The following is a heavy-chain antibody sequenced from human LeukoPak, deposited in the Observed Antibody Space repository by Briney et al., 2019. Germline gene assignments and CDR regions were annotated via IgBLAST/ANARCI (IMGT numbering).Heavy chain of an antibody. CDR3: AKVGSRMVRGVINWFDP. CDR1: GGSFSGYY. J-gene: IGHJ5*02. V-gene: IGHV3-23*01. D-gene: IGHD3-10*01. CDR2: ISGSGGST. Sequence: ETLSLTCAVYGGSFSGYYWSWVRQAPGKGLEWVSAISGSGGSTYYADSVKGRFTISRDNSKNTLYLQMNSLRAEDTAVYYCAKVGSRMVRGVINWFDPWGQGTLVTVSS.